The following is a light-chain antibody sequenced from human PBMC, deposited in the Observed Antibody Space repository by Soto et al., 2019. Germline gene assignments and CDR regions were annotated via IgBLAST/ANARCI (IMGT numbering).Light chain of an antibody. CDR2: GSY. J-gene: IGKJ4*01. CDR3: KQYNNLAPLT. CDR1: QSVSRN. V-gene: IGKV3-15*01. Sequence: VVMTQSPATLSVSPGESATLSCRASQSVSRNLAWYQQKPGQAPRLLIYGSYFRATNVTDRFTGRGSGTEFTLTISGLQSDDSASYYFKQYNNLAPLTFGEGTKVEIK.